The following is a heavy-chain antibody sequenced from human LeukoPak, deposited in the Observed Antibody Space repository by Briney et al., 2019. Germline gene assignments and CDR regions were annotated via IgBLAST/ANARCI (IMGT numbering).Heavy chain of an antibody. D-gene: IGHD2-8*01. CDR1: GYTLTELS. CDR2: FDPEDGET. Sequence: ASVKVSCKVSGYTLTELSMHWVRQAPGKGLEWMGGFDPEDGETIYAQKFQGRVTMTEDTSTDTAYMELSSLRSEDTAVYYCATTGLITNGFDYWGQGTLVTVSS. J-gene: IGHJ4*02. V-gene: IGHV1-24*01. CDR3: ATTGLITNGFDY.